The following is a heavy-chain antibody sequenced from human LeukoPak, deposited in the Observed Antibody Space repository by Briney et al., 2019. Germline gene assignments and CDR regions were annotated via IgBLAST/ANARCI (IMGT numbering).Heavy chain of an antibody. Sequence: PSETLSLTCAVYGGSFSGYYWSWIRQPPGKGLEWIGEINHSGSTNYNPSRKSRVTISVDTSKNQFSLKLSSVTAADTAVYYCARGANSSGWYNGFDYWGQGTLVTVSS. V-gene: IGHV4-34*01. CDR3: ARGANSSGWYNGFDY. D-gene: IGHD6-19*01. CDR1: GGSFSGYY. CDR2: INHSGST. J-gene: IGHJ4*02.